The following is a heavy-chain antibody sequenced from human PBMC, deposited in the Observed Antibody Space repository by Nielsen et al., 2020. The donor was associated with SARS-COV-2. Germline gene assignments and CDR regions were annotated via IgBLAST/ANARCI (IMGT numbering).Heavy chain of an antibody. J-gene: IGHJ5*02. Sequence: SVKVSCKASGGTFSSYAISWVRQAPGQGLEWMGGIIPIFGTANYAQKFQGRVTMTEDTSTDTAYMELSSLRSEDTAVYYCATARIFGVANWFDPWGQGTLVTVSS. D-gene: IGHD3-3*01. V-gene: IGHV1-69*06. CDR1: GGTFSSYA. CDR2: IIPIFGTA. CDR3: ATARIFGVANWFDP.